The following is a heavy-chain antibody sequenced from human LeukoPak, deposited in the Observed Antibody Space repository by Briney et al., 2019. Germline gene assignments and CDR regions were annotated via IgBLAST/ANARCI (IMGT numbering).Heavy chain of an antibody. V-gene: IGHV3-23*01. D-gene: IGHD2-15*01. CDR1: GFTFSNYA. J-gene: IGHJ4*02. Sequence: GGSLRPSCAASGFTFSNYAMSWVRQAPGRGLEWVSAISGSGGSTYYADSVKGRFTISRDNSKNTLHLQMNSLRAEDTAVYQCARQLGYCSDGSCYFDFWGQGTLVTVSS. CDR3: ARQLGYCSDGSCYFDF. CDR2: ISGSGGST.